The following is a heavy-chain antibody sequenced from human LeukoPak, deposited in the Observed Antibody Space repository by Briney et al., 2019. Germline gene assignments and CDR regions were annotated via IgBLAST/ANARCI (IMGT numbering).Heavy chain of an antibody. CDR3: AREGYSGYDWLDY. D-gene: IGHD5-12*01. CDR1: GGTFSSYA. Sequence: ASVTVSCKASGGTFSSYAISWVRQAPGQGLEWMGGIIPIFGTANYAQKFQGRVTITTDESTSTAYMELSSLRSEDTVVYYCAREGYSGYDWLDYWGQGTLVTVSS. CDR2: IIPIFGTA. V-gene: IGHV1-69*05. J-gene: IGHJ4*02.